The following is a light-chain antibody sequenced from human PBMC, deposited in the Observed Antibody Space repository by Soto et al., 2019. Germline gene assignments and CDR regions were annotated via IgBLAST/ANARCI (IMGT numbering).Light chain of an antibody. Sequence: QSVLTQPPSASGTPGQRVTISCSGSSSNIGSNTVNWYQQLPGTAPKLLIYSNNQRPSGVPGRFSGSKSGTSASLAISGLQSEDEADYYCAAWDDSLNGYVFGNGTKLTVL. V-gene: IGLV1-44*01. J-gene: IGLJ1*01. CDR1: SSNIGSNT. CDR3: AAWDDSLNGYV. CDR2: SNN.